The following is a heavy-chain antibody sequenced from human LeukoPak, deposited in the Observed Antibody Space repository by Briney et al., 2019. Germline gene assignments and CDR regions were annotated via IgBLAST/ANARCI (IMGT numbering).Heavy chain of an antibody. CDR3: AKSRRGFGELPYYFDY. Sequence: GGSLRLSCAASGFTFSSYAMNWVRQAPGKGLEWVSAISGSGGSTYYADSVKGRFTISRDNSKNTLYLQMNSLRAEDTAVYYCAKSRRGFGELPYYFDYWGQGTLVTVSS. V-gene: IGHV3-23*01. J-gene: IGHJ4*02. CDR2: ISGSGGST. D-gene: IGHD3-10*01. CDR1: GFTFSSYA.